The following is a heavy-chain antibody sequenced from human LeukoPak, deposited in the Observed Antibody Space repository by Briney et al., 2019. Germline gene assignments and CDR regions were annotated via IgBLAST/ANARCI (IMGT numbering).Heavy chain of an antibody. V-gene: IGHV3-30*18. J-gene: IGHJ4*02. CDR3: AKVEGTSDYLDY. CDR1: GFTFSSYG. D-gene: IGHD1-1*01. CDR2: ISYDGSNK. Sequence: GGSLRLSCAASGFTFSSYGMHWVRQAPGKGLEWVAVISYDGSNKYYADSVKGRFTISRDNSKNTLYLQMNSLRAEDTAVYYCAKVEGTSDYLDYWGQGTLVTVSS.